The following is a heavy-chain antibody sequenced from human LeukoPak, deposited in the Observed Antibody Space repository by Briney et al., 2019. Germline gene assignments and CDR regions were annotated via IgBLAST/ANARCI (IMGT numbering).Heavy chain of an antibody. D-gene: IGHD3-22*01. CDR3: ARGIQDYYDSSGYYYGGPSDY. V-gene: IGHV4-34*01. Sequence: SETLSLTCAVYGGSFSGYYWSWIRQPPGKGLEWIGEINHSGSTNYNPSLKSRVTISVDTSKNQFSLKLSSVTAADTAVYYCARGIQDYYDSSGYYYGGPSDYWGQGTLVTVSS. CDR1: GGSFSGYY. CDR2: INHSGST. J-gene: IGHJ4*02.